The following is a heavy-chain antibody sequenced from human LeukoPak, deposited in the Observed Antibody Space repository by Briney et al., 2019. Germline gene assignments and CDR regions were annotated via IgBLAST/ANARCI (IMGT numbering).Heavy chain of an antibody. D-gene: IGHD1-26*01. CDR1: GGSISSDSYY. CDR3: AAVMRELLFDY. V-gene: IGHV4-61*02. Sequence: SETLSLTCTVSGGSISSDSYYWSWLRQPAGKGLEWIGRIYTSGSTNYNPSLKSRVTISVDTSKNQFSLKLSSVTAADTAVYYCAAVMRELLFDYWGQGTLVTVSS. J-gene: IGHJ4*02. CDR2: IYTSGST.